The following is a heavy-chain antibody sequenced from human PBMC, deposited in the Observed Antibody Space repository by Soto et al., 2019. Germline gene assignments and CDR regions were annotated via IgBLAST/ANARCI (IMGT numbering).Heavy chain of an antibody. D-gene: IGHD2-2*01. V-gene: IGHV4-59*01. CDR3: ARAHAPTLPFDY. J-gene: IGHJ4*01. Sequence: SETLYVSYSVSGCYMVNVYGSWIRKTPGKRLEWIGFIFHSGNAKYNPSLESRVTISIDTSKSQFSLSLDPVTAADTAVYFCARAHAPTLPFDYWGLGTLVTVSS. CDR2: IFHSGNA. CDR1: GCYMVNVY.